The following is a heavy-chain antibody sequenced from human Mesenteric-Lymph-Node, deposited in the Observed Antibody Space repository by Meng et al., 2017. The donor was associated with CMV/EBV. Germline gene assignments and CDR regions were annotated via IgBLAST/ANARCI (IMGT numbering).Heavy chain of an antibody. V-gene: IGHV3-23*01. CDR2: ISGSGGSK. CDR1: GFTFSSYA. CDR3: AKDRYSSGWDDFDY. Sequence: GGSLRLSCAASGFTFSSYAMSWVRQAPGKGLEWVSAISGSGGSKYYADSVKGRFTISRDNSKNTLYLQMNSLTAEDTAVYYCAKDRYSSGWDDFDYWGQGTLVTVSS. D-gene: IGHD6-25*01. J-gene: IGHJ4*02.